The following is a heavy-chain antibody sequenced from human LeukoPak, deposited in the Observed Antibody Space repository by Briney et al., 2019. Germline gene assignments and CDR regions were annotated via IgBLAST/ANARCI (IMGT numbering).Heavy chain of an antibody. Sequence: SETLSLTCAVYGGSFSGYYWSWIRQPPGKGLEWIGEINHSGSTSYNPSLKSRVTISVDTSKNQFSLKLSSVTAADTAVYYCARVDNYYGSGSGWYFDYWGQGTLVTVSS. CDR2: INHSGST. CDR1: GGSFSGYY. D-gene: IGHD3-10*01. J-gene: IGHJ4*02. CDR3: ARVDNYYGSGSGWYFDY. V-gene: IGHV4-34*01.